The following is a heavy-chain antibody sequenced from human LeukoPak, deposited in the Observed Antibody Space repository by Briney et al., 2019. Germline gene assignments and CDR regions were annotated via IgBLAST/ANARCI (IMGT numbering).Heavy chain of an antibody. J-gene: IGHJ6*02. Sequence: GGSLRLSCAASGFTFSSYSMNWVRQAPGKGLEWVSSISNSSSYIYYADSVKGRFTISRDNAKNSLYLQMNSLRAEDTAVYYCARGPDSSGYNHYYYYGMDVWGQGTTVTVSS. V-gene: IGHV3-21*01. D-gene: IGHD3-22*01. CDR2: ISNSSSYI. CDR1: GFTFSSYS. CDR3: ARGPDSSGYNHYYYYGMDV.